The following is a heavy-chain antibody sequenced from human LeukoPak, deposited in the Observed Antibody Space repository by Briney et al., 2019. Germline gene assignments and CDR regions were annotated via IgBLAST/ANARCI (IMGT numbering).Heavy chain of an antibody. Sequence: GGSLRLSCAASGFIFGAYALHWVRQAPGKGLEWVAVISYDGSNKYYVDSVKGRITISRDKSKNTVYLQMNSLRVEDTAVYYCARDAGTDGTYFDYWGQGTLVSVSS. D-gene: IGHD1-1*01. J-gene: IGHJ4*02. V-gene: IGHV3-30*04. CDR2: ISYDGSNK. CDR3: ARDAGTDGTYFDY. CDR1: GFIFGAYA.